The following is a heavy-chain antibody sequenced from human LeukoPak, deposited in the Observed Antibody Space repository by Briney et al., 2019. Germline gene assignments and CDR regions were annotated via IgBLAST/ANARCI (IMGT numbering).Heavy chain of an antibody. Sequence: GGSLRLSCTASTFTFSDDYMGWIRQAPGKGPEWVSSISPGSSYKFCADSVEGRFTISRDDAKNSVYLQMNNLRVGDTAVYYCATERLGIFEFWGQGSLVTVSS. CDR1: TFTFSDDY. J-gene: IGHJ4*02. V-gene: IGHV3-11*03. CDR2: ISPGSSYK. CDR3: ATERLGIFEF. D-gene: IGHD3-3*01.